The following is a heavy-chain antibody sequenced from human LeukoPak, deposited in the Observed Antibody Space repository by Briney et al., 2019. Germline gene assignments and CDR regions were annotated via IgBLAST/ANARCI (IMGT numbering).Heavy chain of an antibody. CDR3: AKAWGRSWMPLGY. CDR1: GFTFSSYA. CDR2: ISGGGGGT. Sequence: GGSLRLSCAASGFTFSSYAISWVRQAPGKGLEWVSAISGGGGGTYYADSVKGRFTISRDNSRNTLYLHMNSLTAEDTAVYFCAKAWGRSWMPLGYWGQGTLVTVSS. D-gene: IGHD6-13*01. J-gene: IGHJ4*02. V-gene: IGHV3-23*01.